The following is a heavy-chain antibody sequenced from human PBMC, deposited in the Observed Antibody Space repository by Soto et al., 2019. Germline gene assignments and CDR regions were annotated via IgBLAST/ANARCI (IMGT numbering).Heavy chain of an antibody. Sequence: SETLSLTCTVSGGSISSYYWSWIRQPPGKGLEWIGYIYYSGSTNYNPSLKSRVTISVDTSKNQFSLKLSSVTAADTAVYYCVRDERRAYSSSWYDYYYCMDVWGQGTTVTVSS. CDR1: GGSISSYY. V-gene: IGHV4-59*01. J-gene: IGHJ6*02. D-gene: IGHD6-13*01. CDR3: VRDERRAYSSSWYDYYYCMDV. CDR2: IYYSGST.